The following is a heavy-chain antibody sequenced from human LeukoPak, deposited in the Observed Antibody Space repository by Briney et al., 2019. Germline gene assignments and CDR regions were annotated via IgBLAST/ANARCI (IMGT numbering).Heavy chain of an antibody. V-gene: IGHV1-69*05. CDR2: IIPIFGTA. CDR1: GGTFSSYA. J-gene: IGHJ4*02. Sequence: GASVKVSCKASGGTFSSYAISWVRQAPGQGLEWMGRIIPIFGTANYAQNFQSRVTITTDESTSTAYIDMSSLRSEDTAVYYCARSEFLYSGSYYPLDYWGQGTLVTVSS. D-gene: IGHD1-26*01. CDR3: ARSEFLYSGSYYPLDY.